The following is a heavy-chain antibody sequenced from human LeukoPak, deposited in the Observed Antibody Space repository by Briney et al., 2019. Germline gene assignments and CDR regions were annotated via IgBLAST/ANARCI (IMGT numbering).Heavy chain of an antibody. Sequence: SETLSLTCAVYGGSFSGYYWSWIRQPPGKGLEWIGEINHSGSTNYNPSLKSRVTISVDTSKHQFSLKLSSVTAADTAVYYCARAGSYYDSSGYYYSRSKFDYWGQGTLVTVSS. CDR1: GGSFSGYY. J-gene: IGHJ4*02. CDR2: INHSGST. V-gene: IGHV4-34*01. D-gene: IGHD3-22*01. CDR3: ARAGSYYDSSGYYYSRSKFDY.